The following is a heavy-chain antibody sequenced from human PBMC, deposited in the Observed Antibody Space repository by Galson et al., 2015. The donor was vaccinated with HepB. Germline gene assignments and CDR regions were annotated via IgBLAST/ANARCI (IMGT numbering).Heavy chain of an antibody. CDR3: ARGAMVRGDNWFDP. J-gene: IGHJ5*02. CDR2: ISPNSGGT. CDR1: GYTFTGYY. Sequence: SVKVSCKASGYTFTGYYMHWVRQAPGQGLEWMGRISPNSGGTNYAQKFQGRVTMTRDTSISTAYMELSRLRSDDTAVYYCARGAMVRGDNWFDPWGQGTLVTVSS. D-gene: IGHD3-10*01. V-gene: IGHV1-2*06.